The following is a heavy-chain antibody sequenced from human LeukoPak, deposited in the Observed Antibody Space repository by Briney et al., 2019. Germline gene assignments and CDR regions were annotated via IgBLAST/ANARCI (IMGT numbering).Heavy chain of an antibody. CDR2: IYHSGST. D-gene: IGHD6-19*01. V-gene: IGHV4-30-2*01. CDR3: ARGGWHDAFDI. Sequence: SETLSLTCTVSGGSISSYSWSWIRQPPGKGLEWIGYIYHSGSTYYNPSLKSRVTISVDRSKNQFSLKLSSVTAADTAVYYCARGGWHDAFDIWGQGTMVTVSS. CDR1: GGSISSYS. J-gene: IGHJ3*02.